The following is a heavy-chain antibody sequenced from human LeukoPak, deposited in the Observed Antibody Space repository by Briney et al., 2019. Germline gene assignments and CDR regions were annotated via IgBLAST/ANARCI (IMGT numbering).Heavy chain of an antibody. V-gene: IGHV4-30-4*01. CDR1: GGSISSGAHY. CDR2: ISYSGST. D-gene: IGHD4-23*01. CDR3: ARYYGGNSNFDY. Sequence: SETLSLTCTVSGGSISSGAHYWSWVRQPPGKGLEWIGYISYSGSTYYNPSLKSRVTISIDTSKSQFSLKLSSVTAADSAVYYCARYYGGNSNFDYWGQGTLVTVSS. J-gene: IGHJ4*02.